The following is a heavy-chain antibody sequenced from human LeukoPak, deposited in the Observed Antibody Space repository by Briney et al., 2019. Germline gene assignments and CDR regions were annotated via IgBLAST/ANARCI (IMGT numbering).Heavy chain of an antibody. V-gene: IGHV3-23*01. J-gene: IGHJ4*02. Sequence: GGSLRLSCAASGVTFSGYAMSWGPQAPGNGLEWDSAISDSGGSTSYADSVKGRFTISRDNSKNTLYLQMNSLRAEDTAVYYCAKGEMYSSSWYSDYWGQGTLVTVSS. D-gene: IGHD6-13*01. CDR2: ISDSGGST. CDR1: GVTFSGYA. CDR3: AKGEMYSSSWYSDY.